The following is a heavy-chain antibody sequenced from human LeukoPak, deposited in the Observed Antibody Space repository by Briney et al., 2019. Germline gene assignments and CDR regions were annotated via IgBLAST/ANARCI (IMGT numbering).Heavy chain of an antibody. CDR3: AKDRYSAYDKTPFDY. J-gene: IGHJ4*02. Sequence: GGSLRLSCAASGFRFSNYGMHWVRQAPGKGLEWVAVDSYDGSQKYYAASVQGRFTISRDNSRNTLYLHMNSLRPEDTAIYYCAKDRYSAYDKTPFDYWGQGTLVTVSS. V-gene: IGHV3-30*18. D-gene: IGHD5-12*01. CDR1: GFRFSNYG. CDR2: DSYDGSQK.